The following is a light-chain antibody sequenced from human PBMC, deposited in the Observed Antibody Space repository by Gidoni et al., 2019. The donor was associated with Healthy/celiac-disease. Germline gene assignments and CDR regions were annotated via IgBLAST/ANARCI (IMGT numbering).Light chain of an antibody. Sequence: DIQMTQYPSTLSASVGDRVTIPCRASQSISSWLAWYQQKPGKAPKLLIYDASSLESGVPSRFSCSGSGTEFTLTISSLQPDDFATYYCQQYNSYPWTFGQGTKVEIK. CDR2: DAS. CDR1: QSISSW. J-gene: IGKJ1*01. CDR3: QQYNSYPWT. V-gene: IGKV1-5*01.